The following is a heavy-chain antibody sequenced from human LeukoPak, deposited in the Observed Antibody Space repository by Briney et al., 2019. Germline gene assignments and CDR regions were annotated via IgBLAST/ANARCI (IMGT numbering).Heavy chain of an antibody. CDR1: GGSISSYY. D-gene: IGHD1-7*01. V-gene: IGHV4-59*01. Sequence: SETLSLTCTVSGGSISSYYWSWIRKPPGKGLEWIGYIYYSGSTTYNPSLKSRVTISVDTSKNQFSVKLSSVTAADTAVYYCAREWNYVIDSWGQGTLVTVSS. CDR3: AREWNYVIDS. J-gene: IGHJ5*01. CDR2: IYYSGST.